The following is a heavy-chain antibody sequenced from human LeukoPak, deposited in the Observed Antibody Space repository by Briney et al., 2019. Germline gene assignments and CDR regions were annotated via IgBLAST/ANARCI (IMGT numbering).Heavy chain of an antibody. CDR1: GFTFSSYS. Sequence: GGSLRLSCAASGFTFSSYSMNWVRQAPGKGLEWVSYISSSSTYIYYADSVKGRFTISRDNAKNSLDLQMNSLRAEDTAVYYCVRGKGGSDYNGMDVWGQGTTVTVSS. V-gene: IGHV3-21*01. CDR2: ISSSSTYI. CDR3: VRGKGGSDYNGMDV. J-gene: IGHJ6*02. D-gene: IGHD4/OR15-4a*01.